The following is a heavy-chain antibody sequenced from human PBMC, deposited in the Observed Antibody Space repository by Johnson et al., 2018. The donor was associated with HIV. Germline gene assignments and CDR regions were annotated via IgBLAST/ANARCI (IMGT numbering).Heavy chain of an antibody. Sequence: VLLLESGGGVVQPGRSLRLSCAASGFTFSSYAIHWVRQAPCKGLEWVAVISYDGGNKYYADSVKGRFTISRDNSKNTLYLQMNSLRAEDTALYYCAKDRARAAAGWPSDAFDIWGQGTMVTVSS. CDR2: ISYDGGNK. V-gene: IGHV3-30*04. D-gene: IGHD6-13*01. CDR3: AKDRARAAAGWPSDAFDI. CDR1: GFTFSSYA. J-gene: IGHJ3*02.